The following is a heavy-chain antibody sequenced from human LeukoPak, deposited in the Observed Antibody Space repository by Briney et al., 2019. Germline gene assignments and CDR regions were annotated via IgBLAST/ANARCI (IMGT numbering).Heavy chain of an antibody. CDR3: ARDTSGYRRGSFDY. D-gene: IGHD3-22*01. CDR2: IYYSGST. CDR1: GGSISSYY. V-gene: IGHV4-59*01. Sequence: PSETLSLTCTVSGGSISSYYWSWIRQPPGKGLEWIGYIYYSGSTSYNPSLKSRVTISVATSNNQFSLKLSSVTAADTAVYYCARDTSGYRRGSFDYWGQGTLVTVSS. J-gene: IGHJ4*02.